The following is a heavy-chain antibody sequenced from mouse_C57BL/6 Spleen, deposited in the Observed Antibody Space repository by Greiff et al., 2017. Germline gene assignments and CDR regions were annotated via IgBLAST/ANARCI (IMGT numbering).Heavy chain of an antibody. D-gene: IGHD2-4*01. J-gene: IGHJ3*01. Sequence: VQLQQPGTELVKPGASVKLSCKASGYTFTSYWMHWVKQRPGQGLEWIGNINPSNGGTNYNEKFKSKATLTVDKSSRTAYLQLSSLTSEDSAVYYCAREGYDYDGFAYWGQGTLVTVSA. V-gene: IGHV1-53*01. CDR3: AREGYDYDGFAY. CDR2: INPSNGGT. CDR1: GYTFTSYW.